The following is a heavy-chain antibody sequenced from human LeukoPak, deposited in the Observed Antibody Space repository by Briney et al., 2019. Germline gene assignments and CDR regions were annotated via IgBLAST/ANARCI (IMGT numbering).Heavy chain of an antibody. CDR1: GGSISGQY. J-gene: IGHJ4*02. Sequence: SETLSLTCTVSGGSISGQYWSWIRQPPGKGLEWIGFVSYSGSTNYNPSLNGRVTISLDTSKNQFSLRLNSVTAADTAVYYCARGGTSSRYFDYWGQGTLVTVSS. D-gene: IGHD1-7*01. CDR3: ARGGTSSRYFDY. CDR2: VSYSGST. V-gene: IGHV4-59*11.